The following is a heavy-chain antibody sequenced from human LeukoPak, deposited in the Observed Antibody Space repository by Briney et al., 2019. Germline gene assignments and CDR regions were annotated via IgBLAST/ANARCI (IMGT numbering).Heavy chain of an antibody. CDR3: ARVIFGSGTKYYYYGMDV. Sequence: PSETLSLTCTVSGGSISSSSYYWGWIRQPPGKGLEWIGYIYYSGSTNYNPSLKSRVTISVDTSKNQFSLKLSSVTAADTAVYYCARVIFGSGTKYYYYGMDVWGQGTTVTVSS. J-gene: IGHJ6*02. D-gene: IGHD1-1*01. CDR1: GGSISSSSYY. CDR2: IYYSGST. V-gene: IGHV4-61*05.